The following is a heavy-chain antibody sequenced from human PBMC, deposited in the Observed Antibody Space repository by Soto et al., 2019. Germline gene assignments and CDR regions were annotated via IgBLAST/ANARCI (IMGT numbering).Heavy chain of an antibody. CDR2: IYWNDDK. Sequence: SGPTLVKPTQTLTLTCTFSGFSLSTSGVGVGWIRQPPGKALEWLALIYWNDDKRYSPSLKSRLTITKDTSKNQVVLTMTNMDPVDTATYYCAHSRERFGELYYGMDVWGQGTTVTVSS. CDR1: GFSLSTSGVG. J-gene: IGHJ6*02. D-gene: IGHD3-10*01. V-gene: IGHV2-5*01. CDR3: AHSRERFGELYYGMDV.